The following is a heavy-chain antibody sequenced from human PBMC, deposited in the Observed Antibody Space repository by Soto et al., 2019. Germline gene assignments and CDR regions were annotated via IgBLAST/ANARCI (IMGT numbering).Heavy chain of an antibody. V-gene: IGHV4-59*01. Sequence: SETLSLTCTVSGGSISSYYWSWIRQPPGKGLEWIGYIYYSGSTNYNPSLKSRVTISVDTSKNQFSLKLSSVTAADTAVYYCAGGPLKWAHAFDIWGQGTMVTVSS. CDR2: IYYSGST. CDR3: AGGPLKWAHAFDI. CDR1: GGSISSYY. J-gene: IGHJ3*02. D-gene: IGHD1-26*01.